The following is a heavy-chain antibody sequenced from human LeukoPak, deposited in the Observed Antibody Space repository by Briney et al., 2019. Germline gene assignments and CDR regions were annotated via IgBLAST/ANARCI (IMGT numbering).Heavy chain of an antibody. CDR1: GGSISSYY. Sequence: PSETLSLTCTVSGGSISSYYWSRIRQPPGKGLEWIGYIYYSGSTNYNPSLKSRVTISVDTSKNQFSLKLSFVTAADTAVYYCAREPGVLWFGELGYFDYWGQGTLVTVSS. CDR3: AREPGVLWFGELGYFDY. CDR2: IYYSGST. V-gene: IGHV4-59*12. D-gene: IGHD3-10*01. J-gene: IGHJ4*02.